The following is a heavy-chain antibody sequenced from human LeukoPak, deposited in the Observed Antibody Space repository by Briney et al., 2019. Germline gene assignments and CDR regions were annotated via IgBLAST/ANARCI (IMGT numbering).Heavy chain of an antibody. CDR2: ISDSGGST. V-gene: IGHV3-23*01. J-gene: IGHJ4*02. Sequence: GGSLRLSCAVSGFTFSNYVMTWVRQAPGKGLEWVSAISDSGGSTYYADSVKGRFTVSRDNSKSTLYLHVNSLRADDTAVYYCAKAKLPNRNYDYYFDCWGQGTLVTVSS. CDR3: AKAKLPNRNYDYYFDC. CDR1: GFTFSNYV. D-gene: IGHD4-11*01.